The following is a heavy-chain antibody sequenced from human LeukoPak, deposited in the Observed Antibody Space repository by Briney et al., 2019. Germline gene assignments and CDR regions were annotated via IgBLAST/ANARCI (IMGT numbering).Heavy chain of an antibody. V-gene: IGHV3-23*01. Sequence: AGGSLRLSCAASGFTFSSYAMSWVRQAPGKGLEWVSGISGSGGSTYYADPVKGRFTISRDNSKNTLYLQMNSLRAEDTAVYYCAKDRKKTVTMSLDYWGQGTLVTVSS. J-gene: IGHJ4*02. CDR2: ISGSGGST. CDR1: GFTFSSYA. CDR3: AKDRKKTVTMSLDY. D-gene: IGHD4-17*01.